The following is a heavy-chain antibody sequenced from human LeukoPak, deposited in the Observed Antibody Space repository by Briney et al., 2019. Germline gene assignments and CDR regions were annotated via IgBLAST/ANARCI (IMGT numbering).Heavy chain of an antibody. D-gene: IGHD2-2*01. CDR1: GFTFSSYE. Sequence: GGSLRLSCAASGFTFSSYEMNWVRQPPGKGLEWVSYISSSARTIYYADSVKGRFTISRDNAKNSLYLQMNSLRAEDTAVYYCATSEAIVVVPAAPPLDYWGQGTLVTVSS. J-gene: IGHJ4*02. V-gene: IGHV3-48*03. CDR2: ISSSARTI. CDR3: ATSEAIVVVPAAPPLDY.